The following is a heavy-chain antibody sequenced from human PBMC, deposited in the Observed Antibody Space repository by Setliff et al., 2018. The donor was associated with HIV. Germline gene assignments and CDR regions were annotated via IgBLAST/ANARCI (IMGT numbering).Heavy chain of an antibody. V-gene: IGHV3-15*05. CDR2: IKSKTDGGTT. D-gene: IGHD3-9*01. CDR1: GFTFSNAW. J-gene: IGHJ4*02. Sequence: PGGSLRLSCAASGFTFSNAWMNWVRQAPGKGLEWVGRIKSKTDGGTTDYAAPVKGRFTISRDDSKNTLYLQMSSLKTEDTAVYYCTTESVFLDYFFDYWGQGTLVTVSS. CDR3: TTESVFLDYFFDY.